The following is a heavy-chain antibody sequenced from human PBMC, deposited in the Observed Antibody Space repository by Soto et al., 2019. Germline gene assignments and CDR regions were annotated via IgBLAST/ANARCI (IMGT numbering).Heavy chain of an antibody. V-gene: IGHV1-69*13. J-gene: IGHJ6*02. Sequence: SVKVSCKASGGTFSSYAISWVRQAPGQGLEWMGGIIPIFGTANYAQKFQGRVTITADESTSTAYMELSSLRSEDTAVYYRARLDSSRQSYYYYGMDVWGQGTTVTVSS. CDR2: IIPIFGTA. CDR1: GGTFSSYA. D-gene: IGHD4-4*01. CDR3: ARLDSSRQSYYYYGMDV.